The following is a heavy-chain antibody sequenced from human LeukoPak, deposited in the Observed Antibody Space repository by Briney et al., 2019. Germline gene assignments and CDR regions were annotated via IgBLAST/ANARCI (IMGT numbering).Heavy chain of an antibody. D-gene: IGHD6-13*01. J-gene: IGHJ3*02. Sequence: GGSLRLSCAASGFTFSSNYMSWVRQAPGKGLEWVSGIYSGGSTYYSDSVKGRFTISRDNSKNTLYLQRNSLRTADPDASYCVCSISEDVFDTSGHGTLVTVSS. CDR1: GFTFSSNY. V-gene: IGHV3-66*02. CDR3: VCSISEDVFDT. CDR2: IYSGGST.